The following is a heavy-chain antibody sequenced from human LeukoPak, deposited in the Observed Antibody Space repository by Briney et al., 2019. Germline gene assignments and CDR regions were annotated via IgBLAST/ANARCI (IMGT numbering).Heavy chain of an antibody. Sequence: GGSLRLSCAASGFTFSSYAMHWVRQAPGKGLEYVSAISSNGGSTYYANSVKGRFTISRDNSKNTLYLQMGSLRAEDTAVYYCARDLRGDYVAWGFDYWGQGTLVTVSS. CDR2: ISSNGGST. D-gene: IGHD4-17*01. V-gene: IGHV3-64*01. CDR3: ARDLRGDYVAWGFDY. CDR1: GFTFSSYA. J-gene: IGHJ4*02.